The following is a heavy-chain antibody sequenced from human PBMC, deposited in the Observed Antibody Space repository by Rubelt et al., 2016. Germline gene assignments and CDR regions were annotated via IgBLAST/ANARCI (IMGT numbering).Heavy chain of an antibody. D-gene: IGHD6-13*01. J-gene: IGHJ6*02. CDR3: ARGRRGSSSWLGRDYYGMDV. CDR1: GGSFSGYY. Sequence: QVQPQQWGAGLLTPSETLSLTCAVYGGSFSGYYWSWIRPPPGKGLGWIGEINHSGRTKYNPSLKSRVTRSVETSKNQFSLKLSSVTAADTAVYYCARGRRGSSSWLGRDYYGMDVWGQGTTVTVSS. CDR2: INHSGRT. V-gene: IGHV4-34*02.